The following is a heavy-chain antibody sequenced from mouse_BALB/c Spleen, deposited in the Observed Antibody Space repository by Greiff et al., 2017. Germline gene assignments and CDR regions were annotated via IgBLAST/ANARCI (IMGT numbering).Heavy chain of an antibody. CDR1: GFTFSSYT. CDR3: ARQGHYGSSSYYFDY. Sequence: EVKVVESGGGLVQPGGSLKLSCAASGFTFSSYTMSWVRQTPEKRLEWVAYISNGGGSTYYPDTVKGRFTISRDNAKNTLYLQMSSLKSEDTAMYYCARQGHYGSSSYYFDYWGQGTTLTVSS. CDR2: ISNGGGST. J-gene: IGHJ2*01. V-gene: IGHV5-12-2*01. D-gene: IGHD1-1*01.